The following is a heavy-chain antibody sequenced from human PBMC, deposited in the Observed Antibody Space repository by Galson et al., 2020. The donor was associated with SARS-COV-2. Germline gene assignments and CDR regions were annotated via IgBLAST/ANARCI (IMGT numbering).Heavy chain of an antibody. V-gene: IGHV3-7*01. J-gene: IGHJ4*02. Sequence: GESLKISCAASGLTLSSYWMNWVRQAPGKGPEWVANIKQDGSERYYVDSVKGRFTISRDNAKNSLYLEINNLRVEDTAMYYCARGGADSAWYLIYWGQGTLVTVSS. D-gene: IGHD6-19*01. CDR3: ARGGADSAWYLIY. CDR2: IKQDGSER. CDR1: GLTLSSYW.